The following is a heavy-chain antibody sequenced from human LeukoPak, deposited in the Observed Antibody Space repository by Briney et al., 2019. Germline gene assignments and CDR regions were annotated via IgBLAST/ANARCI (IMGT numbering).Heavy chain of an antibody. V-gene: IGHV3-23*01. CDR1: GFTFSSYS. J-gene: IGHJ4*02. D-gene: IGHD3-9*01. Sequence: GGSLRLSCAASGFTFSSYSMNWVRQAPGKGLEWVSAISGSGGSTYYADSVKGRFTISRDNSKNTLYLQMNSLRAEDTAVYYCAKDNALYYDILTGYYNYWGQGTLVTVSS. CDR3: AKDNALYYDILTGYYNY. CDR2: ISGSGGST.